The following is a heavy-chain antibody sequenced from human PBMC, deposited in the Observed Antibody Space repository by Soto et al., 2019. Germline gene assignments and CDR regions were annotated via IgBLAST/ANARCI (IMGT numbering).Heavy chain of an antibody. Sequence: EVQLVESGGGLVQPGRSLRLSCAASGFTFDDYAMHWVRQAPGKGLEWVAVIRWDSGSIGYADSVKGRFTISRDNAKNSLYLQMNSLRAEDTSLYYDAKDIGCYRQEDAFDIWGQGTMVTVSS. CDR1: GFTFDDYA. CDR2: IRWDSGSI. J-gene: IGHJ3*02. CDR3: AKDIGCYRQEDAFDI. D-gene: IGHD2-8*01. V-gene: IGHV3-9*01.